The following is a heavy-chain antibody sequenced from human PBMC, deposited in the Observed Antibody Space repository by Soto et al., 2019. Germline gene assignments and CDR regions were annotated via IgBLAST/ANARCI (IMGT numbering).Heavy chain of an antibody. Sequence: QVQLVQSGSGLKKPGASVKVSCKASGYTFTSYAMNWVRQAPGQGLEWMGWINTNTGNPTYAQGFTGRFVFSLDTSVSTAYLQICSLKAEDTAVYYCARDYCTRGYCSFDPWGQGTLVTVSS. CDR1: GYTFTSYA. D-gene: IGHD2-15*01. V-gene: IGHV7-4-1*01. CDR2: INTNTGNP. J-gene: IGHJ5*02. CDR3: ARDYCTRGYCSFDP.